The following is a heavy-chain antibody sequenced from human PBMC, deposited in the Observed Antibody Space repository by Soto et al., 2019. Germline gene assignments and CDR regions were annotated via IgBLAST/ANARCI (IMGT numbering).Heavy chain of an antibody. J-gene: IGHJ6*02. Sequence: QVQLVQSGAEVKKPGSSVRVSCKASGGTFSSYAISWVRQAPGQGLEWMGGIIPIFGTENYAQKFQGRVTITGDESTSTGYMELSRLRSEDTGVYYCARDRIAGSKYYYGMDVWGQGTTVTVSS. CDR3: ARDRIAGSKYYYGMDV. D-gene: IGHD6-13*01. CDR2: IIPIFGTE. CDR1: GGTFSSYA. V-gene: IGHV1-69*01.